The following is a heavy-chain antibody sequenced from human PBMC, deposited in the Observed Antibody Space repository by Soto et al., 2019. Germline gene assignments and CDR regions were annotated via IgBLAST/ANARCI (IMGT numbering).Heavy chain of an antibody. CDR1: GFTFSYHA. Sequence: QVQLVESGGGVVQPGRSLRLSCAASGFTFSYHALNWVRQAPGKGLEWVAVISYDGDNKYIAESVKGRFTISRDNSKNTVSLQMSSLRAEDTAMYFCASGTTTSAFSAMDVWGQGTTVTVSS. D-gene: IGHD1-1*01. J-gene: IGHJ6*02. CDR2: ISYDGDNK. CDR3: ASGTTTSAFSAMDV. V-gene: IGHV3-30-3*01.